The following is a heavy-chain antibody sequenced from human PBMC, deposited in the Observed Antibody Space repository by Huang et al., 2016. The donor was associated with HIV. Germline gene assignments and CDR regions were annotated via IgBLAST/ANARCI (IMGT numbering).Heavy chain of an antibody. Sequence: VESGGRSVQPGGSIRLSCVGSTFTFGASWMSWGRQTLRKGLEWVTNIKQDETEKYFVDSVKGRFNISRDNAKKVVFLEMDALRVEDTAIYFCATKTAGMDIWGQGTTVIVSS. CDR2: IKQDETEK. J-gene: IGHJ6*02. CDR1: TFTFGASW. CDR3: ATKTAGMDI. V-gene: IGHV3-7*01.